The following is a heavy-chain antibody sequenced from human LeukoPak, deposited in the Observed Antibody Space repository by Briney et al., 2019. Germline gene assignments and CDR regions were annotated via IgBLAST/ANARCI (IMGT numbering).Heavy chain of an antibody. Sequence: SETLSLTCTVSGGSLTNYYWSWIRQPPGKGLEWIGHSYYSGITNYNPSLKSRVTISVDTSKNQFSLKLSSVTAADTAVYYCARRGIQLWLRPFDYWGQGTLVTVSS. V-gene: IGHV4-59*12. CDR1: GGSLTNYY. CDR3: ARRGIQLWLRPFDY. J-gene: IGHJ4*02. CDR2: SYYSGIT. D-gene: IGHD5-18*01.